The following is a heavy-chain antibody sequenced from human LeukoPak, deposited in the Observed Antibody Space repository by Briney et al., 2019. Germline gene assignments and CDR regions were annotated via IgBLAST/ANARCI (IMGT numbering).Heavy chain of an antibody. CDR2: IYTSGST. V-gene: IGHV4-61*02. Sequence: SETLSLTCTVSGGSISSGSYYWSWIRQPAGKGLEWIGRIYTSGSTNYNPSLKSRVTISVDTSKNQFSLKLSSVTAADTAVYYCARGLRAHYALDIWGQGTMVTVSS. CDR1: GGSISSGSYY. J-gene: IGHJ3*02. D-gene: IGHD2-8*01. CDR3: ARGLRAHYALDI.